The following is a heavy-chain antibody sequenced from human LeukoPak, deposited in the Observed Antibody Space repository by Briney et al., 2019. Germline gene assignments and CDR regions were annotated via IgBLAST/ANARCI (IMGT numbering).Heavy chain of an antibody. CDR3: AGIAARPGVFDY. CDR2: IYYSGST. CDR1: GGSFSGYY. V-gene: IGHV4-59*01. Sequence: SETLSLTCAVYGGSFSGYYWSWIRQPPGKGLEWIGYIYYSGSTNYNPSLKSRVTISVDTSKNQFSLKLSSVTAADTAVYYCAGIAARPGVFDYWGQGTLVTVSS. J-gene: IGHJ4*02. D-gene: IGHD6-6*01.